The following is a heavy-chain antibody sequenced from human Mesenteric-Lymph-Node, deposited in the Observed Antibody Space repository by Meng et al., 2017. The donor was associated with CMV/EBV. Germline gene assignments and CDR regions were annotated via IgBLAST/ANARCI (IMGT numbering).Heavy chain of an antibody. V-gene: IGHV3-43*01. CDR3: AKDRGYSYGYYDY. CDR1: GFTFSSYA. Sequence: GESLKISCVASGFTFSSYAMHWVRQAPGKGLEWVSLISWDGGSTYYADSVKGRFTISRDNSKNSLYLQMNSLRTEDTALYYCAKDRGYSYGYYDYWGQGTLVTVSS. CDR2: ISWDGGST. D-gene: IGHD5-18*01. J-gene: IGHJ4*02.